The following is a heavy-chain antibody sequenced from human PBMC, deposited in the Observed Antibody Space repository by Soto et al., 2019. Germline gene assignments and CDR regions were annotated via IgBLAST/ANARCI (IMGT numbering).Heavy chain of an antibody. CDR1: GYTFTSYD. V-gene: IGHV1-8*01. CDR3: ARRPLTSCGAVIRPYRITA. J-gene: IGHJ6*03. CDR2: MNPNSGNT. D-gene: IGHD3-3*01. Sequence: SVKVSFKASGYTFTSYDIHWVRQATGQALEWMGWMNPNSGNTGYAQKFQVRVTMTRNTAISTAYMELSSLISEDTAVYYCARRPLTSCGAVIRPYRITAWGKGRRVSV.